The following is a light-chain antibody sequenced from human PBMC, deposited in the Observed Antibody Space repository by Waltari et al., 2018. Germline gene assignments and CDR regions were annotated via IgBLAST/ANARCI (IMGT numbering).Light chain of an antibody. J-gene: IGKJ4*01. CDR1: LSMDDR. V-gene: IGKV3-15*01. CDR3: QQYNQWPLT. Sequence: EIVMTQSPSTLSVSRGGSATLSCRASLSMDDRLAWYQQKPGQPPRLLIHGASNRDTGIPVRFSGSGSGTAFTLTITGLQSEDFAVYFCQQYNQWPLTFGRGTKVEIK. CDR2: GAS.